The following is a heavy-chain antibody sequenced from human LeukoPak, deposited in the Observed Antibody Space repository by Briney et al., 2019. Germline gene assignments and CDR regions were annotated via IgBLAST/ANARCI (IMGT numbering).Heavy chain of an antibody. CDR2: INHSGST. Sequence: PSETLSLTCAVYGGSFSGYYWSWIRQPPGEGLEWIGEINHSGSTNYNPSLKSRVTISVDTSKNQFSLKLSSVPAADTAVYYCARHAAAGLYYYYYYMDVWGKGTTVTVSS. J-gene: IGHJ6*03. V-gene: IGHV4-34*01. CDR3: ARHAAAGLYYYYYYMDV. CDR1: GGSFSGYY. D-gene: IGHD6-13*01.